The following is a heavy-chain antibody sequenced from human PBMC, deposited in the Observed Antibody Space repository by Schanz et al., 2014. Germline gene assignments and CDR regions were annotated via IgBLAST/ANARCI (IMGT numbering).Heavy chain of an antibody. D-gene: IGHD5-12*01. CDR2: IIPVLNIA. Sequence: QVQLVQSGAEVKKPGASVKVSCKASGYTFTSYSMHWVRQAPGQGLEWMGKIIPVLNIATYAQKCQGRVTITRDTSASTAYMELSSLRSEDTAVYYCARGGGPEDVFDIWGQGTILTVSS. J-gene: IGHJ3*02. CDR3: ARGGGPEDVFDI. V-gene: IGHV1-46*01. CDR1: GYTFTSYS.